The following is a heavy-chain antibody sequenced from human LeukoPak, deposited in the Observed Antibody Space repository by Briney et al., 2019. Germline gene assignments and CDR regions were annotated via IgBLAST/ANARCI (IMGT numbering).Heavy chain of an antibody. CDR3: ARGLDPYKSGLD. V-gene: IGHV4-34*01. J-gene: IGHJ4*02. Sequence: SETLSLTCAVYGGSFSDYYCTWIRQPPGKGLEWIGEIHPRGSTYYNPSLMSRVTLSLDTSKIQFSLRLSAVTAADTAVYFCARGLDPYKSGLDWGQGTLVTVSS. D-gene: IGHD1-26*01. CDR2: IHPRGST. CDR1: GGSFSDYY.